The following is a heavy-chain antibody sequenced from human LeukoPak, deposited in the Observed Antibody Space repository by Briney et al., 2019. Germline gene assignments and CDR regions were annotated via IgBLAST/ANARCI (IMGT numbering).Heavy chain of an antibody. J-gene: IGHJ5*02. CDR3: ARKVPNDSSGYYYRGQFDP. CDR2: IIPIFGTA. V-gene: IGHV1-69*06. D-gene: IGHD3-22*01. Sequence: SVKVSCKASGGTFSSYAISWVRQAPGQGLEWMGRIIPIFGTANYAQKFQGRVTITADKSTSTAYMELSSLRSEDTAVYYCARKVPNDSSGYYYRGQFDPWGQGTLVTVSS. CDR1: GGTFSSYA.